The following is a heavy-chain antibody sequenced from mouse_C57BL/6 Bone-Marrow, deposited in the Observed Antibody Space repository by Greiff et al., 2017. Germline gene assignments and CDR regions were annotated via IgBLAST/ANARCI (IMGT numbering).Heavy chain of an antibody. J-gene: IGHJ2*01. CDR2: IYPTSGRT. CDR3: ARSGPRGRSFDY. Sequence: QVQLQQPGPDLVKPGASVKMSCKASGYTFTSYWITWVKQRPGQGLEWIGDIYPTSGRTNSNEKFKSKAILTVDTSSNTAYMQLSSLTSEASAVFYRARSGPRGRSFDYWGQGTTLTDSS. D-gene: IGHD3-1*01. V-gene: IGHV1-55*01. CDR1: GYTFTSYW.